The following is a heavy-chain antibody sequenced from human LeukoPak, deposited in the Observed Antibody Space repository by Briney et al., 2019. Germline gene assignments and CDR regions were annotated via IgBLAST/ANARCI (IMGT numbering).Heavy chain of an antibody. CDR2: INHSGST. D-gene: IGHD2-2*03. CDR3: ARGDGYCTSTSCYALDY. J-gene: IGHJ4*02. V-gene: IGHV4-34*01. Sequence: PSETLSLTCVVYGGSFSGYYWSWIRQPPGKGLEWIGEINHSGSTNYNPSLKSRVTISVDTSKNQFSLKPSSVTAADTAVYYCARGDGYCTSTSCYALDYWGQGTLVTVSS. CDR1: GGSFSGYY.